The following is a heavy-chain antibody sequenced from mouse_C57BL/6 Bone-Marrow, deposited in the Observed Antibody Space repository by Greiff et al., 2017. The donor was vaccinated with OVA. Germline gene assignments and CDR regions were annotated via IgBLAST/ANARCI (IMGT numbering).Heavy chain of an antibody. CDR1: GYAFSSSW. J-gene: IGHJ1*03. D-gene: IGHD2-5*01. CDR3: ARYYSNWYFDV. CDR2: IYPGDGDT. V-gene: IGHV1-82*01. Sequence: LVESGPELVKPGASVKISCKASGYAFSSSWMNWVKQRPGKGLEWIGRIYPGDGDTNYNGKFKGKATLTADKSSSTAYMQLSSLTSEDSAVYFCARYYSNWYFDVWGTGTTVTVSS.